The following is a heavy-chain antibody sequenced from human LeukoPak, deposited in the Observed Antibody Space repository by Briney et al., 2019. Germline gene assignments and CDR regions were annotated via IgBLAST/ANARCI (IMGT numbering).Heavy chain of an antibody. V-gene: IGHV3-64*01. CDR1: GFTFSSYA. J-gene: IGHJ4*02. Sequence: PGGSLRLSCAASGFTFSSYAMHWVRQPPGKGLEYVSAISSNGGSTYYANSVKGRFTISRDNSKNTLYLQMGSLRAEDMAVYFCARDRDDGLDYWGQGTLVTVSS. CDR3: ARDRDDGLDY. D-gene: IGHD5-24*01. CDR2: ISSNGGST.